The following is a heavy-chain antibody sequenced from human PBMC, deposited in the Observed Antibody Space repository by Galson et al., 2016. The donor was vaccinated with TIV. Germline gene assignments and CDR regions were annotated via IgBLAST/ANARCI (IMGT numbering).Heavy chain of an antibody. CDR2: IYDSGNT. V-gene: IGHV4-39*07. J-gene: IGHJ4*02. CDR1: GGSISSRSYY. CDR3: ARHDLWYYVGS. Sequence: CTVSGGSISSRSYYWGWIRQPPGKGLEWIGSIYDSGNTYQNLSLKSRVTISLDASKNHFSLTLRSGTAADTAVYYCARHDLWYYVGSWGQGALVIVSS. D-gene: IGHD2-8*02.